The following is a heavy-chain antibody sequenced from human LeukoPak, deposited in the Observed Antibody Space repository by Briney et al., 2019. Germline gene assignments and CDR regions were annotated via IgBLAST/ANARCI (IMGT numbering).Heavy chain of an antibody. CDR3: AKELVPDYFDY. CDR1: GFTFSSYW. V-gene: IGHV3-7*01. CDR2: IKQDGSEK. Sequence: GGSLRLSCAASGFTFSSYWMSWVRQAPGKGLEWVANIKQDGSEKYYVDSVKGRFTISRDNAKNSLYLQMNSLRAEDTAVYYCAKELVPDYFDYWGQGTLVTVSS. J-gene: IGHJ4*02.